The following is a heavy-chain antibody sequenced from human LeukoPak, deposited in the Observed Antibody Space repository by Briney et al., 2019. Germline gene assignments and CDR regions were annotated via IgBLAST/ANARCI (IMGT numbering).Heavy chain of an antibody. D-gene: IGHD5-18*01. V-gene: IGHV3-21*01. J-gene: IGHJ4*02. Sequence: GGSLRLSCAASGFTFSSYSMNWVRQAPGKGLEWVSSISSSGSYIYYADSVKGRFTISRDDAKNSLYLQMNSLRAEDTAVYYCARDPGSGIQLWFFWYWGQGTLVTVSS. CDR1: GFTFSSYS. CDR3: ARDPGSGIQLWFFWY. CDR2: ISSSGSYI.